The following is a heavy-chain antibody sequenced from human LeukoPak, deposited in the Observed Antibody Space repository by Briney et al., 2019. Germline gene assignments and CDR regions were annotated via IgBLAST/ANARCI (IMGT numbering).Heavy chain of an antibody. CDR1: GGSISSGDYY. CDR2: IYYSGST. J-gene: IGHJ4*02. V-gene: IGHV4-30-4*01. Sequence: PSETLSLTCTVSGGSISSGDYYWSWVRQPPGKGLEWIGYIYYSGSTYYNPSLKSRVTISVDTSKNQFSLKLSSVTAADTAVYYCARWMIVVGGFDYWGQGILVTVPS. D-gene: IGHD3-22*01. CDR3: ARWMIVVGGFDY.